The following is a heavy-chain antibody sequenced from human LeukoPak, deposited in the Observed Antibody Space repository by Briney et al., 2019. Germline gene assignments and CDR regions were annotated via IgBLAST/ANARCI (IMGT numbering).Heavy chain of an antibody. Sequence: SETLSLTCTVSGGSIRSSYYYWSWIRQPPGKGLEWIGYIYYSGSTNYNPSLKSRVTISVDTSKNQFSLKLSSVTAADTAVYYCARESRYSYGYWFDPWGQGTLVTVSS. CDR1: GGSIRSSYYY. J-gene: IGHJ5*02. CDR2: IYYSGST. CDR3: ARESRYSYGYWFDP. V-gene: IGHV4-61*01. D-gene: IGHD5-18*01.